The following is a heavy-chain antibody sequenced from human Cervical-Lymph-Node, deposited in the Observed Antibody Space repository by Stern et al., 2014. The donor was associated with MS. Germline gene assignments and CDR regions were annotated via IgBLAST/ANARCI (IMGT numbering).Heavy chain of an antibody. CDR2: ITNVGST. J-gene: IGHJ4*02. V-gene: IGHV3-53*01. D-gene: IGHD1-1*01. Sequence: EVQMLESGGGVIQPGGSLRLSCTASGFTVSRDYMTWVRQGPGQGLEWVSLITNVGSTFYTDSVKGRFTISRDDSKNTVYLHMTSLRAEDTAMYYCARDTSSPERSDWWGQGTLVTVSS. CDR3: ARDTSSPERSDW. CDR1: GFTVSRDY.